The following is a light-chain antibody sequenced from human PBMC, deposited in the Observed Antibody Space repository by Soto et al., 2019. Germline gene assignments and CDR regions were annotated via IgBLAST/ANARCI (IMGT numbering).Light chain of an antibody. CDR2: EVS. CDR1: SSDVGGYNY. Sequence: QSALPQPASVSGSPGQSITISCTGTSSDVGGYNYVSWYQQHPGKAPKLLIYEVSNRPSGVSNRFSGSKSGNTASLTISGLQAEDEADYYCSSYASIGTRVFGTGTKLTVL. J-gene: IGLJ1*01. CDR3: SSYASIGTRV. V-gene: IGLV2-14*01.